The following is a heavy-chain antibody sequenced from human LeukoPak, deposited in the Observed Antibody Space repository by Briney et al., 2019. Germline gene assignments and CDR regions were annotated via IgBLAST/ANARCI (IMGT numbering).Heavy chain of an antibody. CDR3: ARMSYYGMDV. Sequence: GGSLRLSCSASGITVSSNYMSWVRQAPGKGPEWVSIIYSGGNTYYAESVKGRFTISRDNSKNTLYLQMNSLRVEDTAVYYCARMSYYGMDVWGQGTTVTVSS. CDR2: IYSGGNT. J-gene: IGHJ6*02. CDR1: GITVSSNY. V-gene: IGHV3-53*01.